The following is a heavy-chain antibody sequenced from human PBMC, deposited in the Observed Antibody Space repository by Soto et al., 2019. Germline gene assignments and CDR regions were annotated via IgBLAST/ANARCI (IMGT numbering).Heavy chain of an antibody. CDR2: IYYSGST. CDR1: GGSVSSGSYY. CDR3: AREWDQYGSSWYNWFDP. Sequence: PSETLSLTCTVSGGSVSSGSYYWSWIRQPPGKGLEWIGYIYYSGSTNYNPSLKSRVTISVDTSKNQFSLKLSPVTAADTAVYYCAREWDQYGSSWYNWFDPWGQGTLVTVSS. J-gene: IGHJ5*02. V-gene: IGHV4-61*01. D-gene: IGHD6-13*01.